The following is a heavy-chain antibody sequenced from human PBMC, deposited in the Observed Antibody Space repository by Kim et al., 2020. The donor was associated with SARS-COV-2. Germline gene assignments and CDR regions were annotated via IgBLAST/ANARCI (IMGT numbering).Heavy chain of an antibody. Sequence: ADSVKGRFTISRDNSKNTLYLQMNSLRAEDTAVYYCAKDGSGSPDGAFDIWGQGTMVTVSS. CDR3: AKDGSGSPDGAFDI. V-gene: IGHV3-23*01. J-gene: IGHJ3*02. D-gene: IGHD1-26*01.